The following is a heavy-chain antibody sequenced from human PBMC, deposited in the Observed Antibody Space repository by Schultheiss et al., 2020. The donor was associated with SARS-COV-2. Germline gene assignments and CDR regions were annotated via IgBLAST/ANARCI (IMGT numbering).Heavy chain of an antibody. CDR1: GFTFSDYY. Sequence: GGSLRLSCAASGFTFSDYYMSWVRQASGKGLEWVGRIRSKANSYATAYAASVKGRFTISRDDSKNTAYLQMNSLKTEDTAVYYCTSSRFGILTGYANWGQGTLVTVSS. V-gene: IGHV3-73*01. J-gene: IGHJ4*02. D-gene: IGHD3-9*01. CDR3: TSSRFGILTGYAN. CDR2: IRSKANSYAT.